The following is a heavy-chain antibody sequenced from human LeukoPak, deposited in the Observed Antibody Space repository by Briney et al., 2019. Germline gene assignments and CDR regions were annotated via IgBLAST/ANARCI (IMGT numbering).Heavy chain of an antibody. J-gene: IGHJ5*02. V-gene: IGHV4-38-2*02. CDR1: GYSISTGYY. Sequence: SETLSLTCSVSGYSISTGYYWVWIRQSPGKGLEWIGSIYRSGSTNYNPSLKSRVTISVDTSKNQFSLKLSSVTAADTAVYYCARAYSSSWYWNWFDPWGQGTLVTVSS. CDR3: ARAYSSSWYWNWFDP. CDR2: IYRSGST. D-gene: IGHD6-13*01.